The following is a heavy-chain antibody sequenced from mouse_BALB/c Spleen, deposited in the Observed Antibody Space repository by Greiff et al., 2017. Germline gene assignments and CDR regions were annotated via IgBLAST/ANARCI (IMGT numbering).Heavy chain of an antibody. V-gene: IGHV5-9-3*01. CDR3: ANQIFDY. J-gene: IGHJ2*01. CDR1: GFTFSSYA. CDR2: ISSGGSYT. Sequence: EVKLVESGGGLVKPGGSLKLSCAASGFTFSSYAMSWVRQTPEKRLEWVATISSGGSYTYYPDSVKGRFTISRDNVKNTLYLQMSSLRSEDTAMYYCANQIFDYWGQGTTLTVSS.